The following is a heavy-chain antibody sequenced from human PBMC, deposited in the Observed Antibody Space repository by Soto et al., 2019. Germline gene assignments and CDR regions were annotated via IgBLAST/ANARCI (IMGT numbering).Heavy chain of an antibody. V-gene: IGHV3-21*01. J-gene: IGHJ4*02. CDR3: AREPGVSSGWYVDY. D-gene: IGHD6-19*01. CDR2: ITSSSSYI. Sequence: PGGSLRLSCAASGFTFRSHSMNWVRQAPGKGLEWVSSITSSSSYINYADSVKGRFTISRDNAKTSLYLQMNSLRAEDTAVYYCAREPGVSSGWYVDYWGQGTLVTVSS. CDR1: GFTFRSHS.